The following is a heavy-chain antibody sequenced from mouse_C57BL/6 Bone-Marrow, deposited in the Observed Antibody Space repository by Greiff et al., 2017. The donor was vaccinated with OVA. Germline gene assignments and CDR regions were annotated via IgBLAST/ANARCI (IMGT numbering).Heavy chain of an antibody. V-gene: IGHV1-69*01. CDR1: GYTFTSYW. J-gene: IGHJ3*01. CDR2: IDPSDSYT. CDR3: ARDGYFAY. Sequence: VQLQQPGAELVMPGASVKLSCKASGYTFTSYWMHWVKQRPGQGLEWIGEIDPSDSYTNYNQKFKGKSTLTVDKSSSTAYMQLSSLTSEDSAVYYCARDGYFAYWVQGTLVTVSA. D-gene: IGHD2-3*01.